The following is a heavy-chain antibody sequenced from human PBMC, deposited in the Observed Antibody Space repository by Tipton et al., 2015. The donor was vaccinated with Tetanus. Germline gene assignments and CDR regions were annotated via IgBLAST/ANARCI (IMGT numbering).Heavy chain of an antibody. V-gene: IGHV4-61*08. D-gene: IGHD4-17*01. CDR1: GGSVRSGDYS. J-gene: IGHJ4*02. CDR2: VSYSGRT. CDR3: ARVLPVNRAG. Sequence: TLSLTCTVSGGSVRSGDYSWNWIRQPPGKGLEWLAYVSYSGRTNSNSSLKGRITISQDTSKNQFSLRLTSVTAADTAVYYCARVLPVNRAGWGQGTLVTVSS.